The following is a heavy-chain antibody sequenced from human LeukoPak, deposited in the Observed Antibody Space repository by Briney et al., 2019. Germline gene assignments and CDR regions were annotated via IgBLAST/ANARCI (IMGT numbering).Heavy chain of an antibody. Sequence: PSETLSLICTVSGYSISSGYYWGWIRQPPGKGLEWIGSIYHSGSTYYNPSHKSRVTISVDTSKNQFSLKLSSVTVADTAVYYCARVVMSYAFDIWGQGTMVTVSS. CDR3: ARVVMSYAFDI. CDR1: GYSISSGYY. V-gene: IGHV4-38-2*02. CDR2: IYHSGST. J-gene: IGHJ3*02. D-gene: IGHD1-26*01.